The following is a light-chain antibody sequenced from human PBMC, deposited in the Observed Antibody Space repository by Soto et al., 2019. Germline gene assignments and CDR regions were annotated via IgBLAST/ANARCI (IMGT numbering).Light chain of an antibody. J-gene: IGLJ1*01. CDR2: GNS. CDR3: QSYDSSFYV. CDR1: SSNIGAGYD. V-gene: IGLV1-40*01. Sequence: QPVLTQPPSVSGAPGQRVTISCTGSSSNIGAGYDVHWYQQLPGTAPKLLIYGNSNRPSGVPDRFSGSKSGTSASLAITGLQAEDEADYDCQSYDSSFYVFGTGTKLTVL.